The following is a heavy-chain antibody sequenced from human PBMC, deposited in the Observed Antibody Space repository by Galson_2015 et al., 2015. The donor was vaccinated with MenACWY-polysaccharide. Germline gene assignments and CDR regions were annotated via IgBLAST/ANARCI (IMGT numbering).Heavy chain of an antibody. CDR2: IRGSGRSI. V-gene: IGHV3-23*01. D-gene: IGHD2-2*01. Sequence: SLRLSCAASGFTPTTYAMSWVRQAPGKGLEWVSGIRGSGRSIYYADSVKGRFTISRDYAKNTLYLQMSGLRVEDTAVYYCAKDQSVGSKDAPFDYWGQGTLVTVSS. CDR3: AKDQSVGSKDAPFDY. CDR1: GFTPTTYA. J-gene: IGHJ4*02.